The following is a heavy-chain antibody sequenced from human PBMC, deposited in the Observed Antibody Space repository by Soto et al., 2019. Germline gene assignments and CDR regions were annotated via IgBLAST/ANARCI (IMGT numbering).Heavy chain of an antibody. V-gene: IGHV1-2*02. CDR1: GFSFTGYY. D-gene: IGHD6-6*01. CDR3: AKDLTRQLAYWLDP. J-gene: IGHJ5*02. Sequence: AASVKVSCKASGFSFTGYYIHWLRQAPGQGLEWMGWINAHSGGTEYAQKFRGRVTLTRDTSIATAYLTLTSLTSDDTALYYCAKDLTRQLAYWLDPWGQGTQVTVSS. CDR2: INAHSGGT.